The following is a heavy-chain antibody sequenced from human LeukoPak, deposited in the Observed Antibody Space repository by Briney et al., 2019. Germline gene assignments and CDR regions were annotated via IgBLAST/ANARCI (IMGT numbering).Heavy chain of an antibody. V-gene: IGHV4-59*08. J-gene: IGHJ4*02. Sequence: SETLSLTCTVSGGSISSYYWSWIRQPPGKGLEWIGYIYYSGSTNYNPSLKSRVTISVDTSKNQFSLKLSSVTAADTAVYYCARRGSGYYLGQLDYWGQGTLVSVSS. CDR1: GGSISSYY. CDR2: IYYSGST. D-gene: IGHD3-22*01. CDR3: ARRGSGYYLGQLDY.